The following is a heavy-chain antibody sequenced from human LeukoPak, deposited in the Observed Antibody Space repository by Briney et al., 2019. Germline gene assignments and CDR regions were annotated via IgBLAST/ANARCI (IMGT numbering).Heavy chain of an antibody. D-gene: IGHD1-20*01. CDR3: VHAAYNWNPGSA. J-gene: IGHJ5*02. V-gene: IGHV3-7*01. CDR2: IKQDGSEK. Sequence: GGSLRLSCAASGFTFSNYWMSWVRQAPGKGLEWVANIKQDGSEKYVDSVEGRFTISRDNAKNSLYLQMNSLRVDDTAVYYCVHAAYNWNPGSAWGQGTLVTVSS. CDR1: GFTFSNYW.